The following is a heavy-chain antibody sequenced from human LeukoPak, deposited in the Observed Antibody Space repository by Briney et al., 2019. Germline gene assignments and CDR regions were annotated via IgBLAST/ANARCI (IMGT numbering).Heavy chain of an antibody. CDR1: GFTFTNSW. D-gene: IGHD4-23*01. V-gene: IGHV3-15*01. J-gene: IGHJ4*02. CDR3: AKDTVVKVSGTLDY. Sequence: GGSLRLSCAASGFTFTNSWMSWVRQAPGKGLEWVGRTKSKTDGGTTDYAERGKGRFTISRDDSKNTMYLQMNNLKTEDTAFYYCAKDTVVKVSGTLDYWGRGTLVTVSS. CDR2: TKSKTDGGTT.